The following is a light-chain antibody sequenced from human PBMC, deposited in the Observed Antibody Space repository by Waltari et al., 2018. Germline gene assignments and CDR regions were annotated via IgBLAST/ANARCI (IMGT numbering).Light chain of an antibody. Sequence: DIVMTQSPDSLAVSLGERATINCKSSQSVLYTPNNKNYLAWYQQKPGQPPKLLISWASTRESGVPDRFSGSGSGTDFTLTISSLQAEDVAVYYCQQYYTTVTFGGGTKVEI. V-gene: IGKV4-1*01. CDR3: QQYYTTVT. CDR1: QSVLYTPNNKNY. J-gene: IGKJ4*01. CDR2: WAS.